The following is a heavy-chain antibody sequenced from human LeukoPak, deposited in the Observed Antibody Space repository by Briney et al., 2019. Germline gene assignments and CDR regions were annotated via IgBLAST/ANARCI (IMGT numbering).Heavy chain of an antibody. V-gene: IGHV3-30*18. CDR2: ISYDGSNK. CDR3: TNPWCEPPRGFYYFDY. CDR1: GFTFSSYG. D-gene: IGHD2-8*01. J-gene: IGHJ4*02. Sequence: GGSLRLSCAASGFTFSSYGMLWVRQAPGKGLEWVAVISYDGSNKYYADSVKGRFTISRDNSKNTLYLQMNSLRAEDTAVYYCTNPWCEPPRGFYYFDYWGQGTLVTVSS.